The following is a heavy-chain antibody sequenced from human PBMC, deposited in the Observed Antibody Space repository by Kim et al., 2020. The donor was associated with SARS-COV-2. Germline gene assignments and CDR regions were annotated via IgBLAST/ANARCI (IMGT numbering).Heavy chain of an antibody. Sequence: GGSLRLSCAASGFTFSSYWMSWVRQAPGKGLEWVANIKQDGSEKYYVDSVKGRFTISRDNAKNSLYLQMNSLRAEDTAVYYCARDYHYTNSGYMGWGQGTLVTVSS. CDR3: ARDYHYTNSGYMG. D-gene: IGHD5-12*01. CDR2: IKQDGSEK. V-gene: IGHV3-7*03. CDR1: GFTFSSYW. J-gene: IGHJ4*02.